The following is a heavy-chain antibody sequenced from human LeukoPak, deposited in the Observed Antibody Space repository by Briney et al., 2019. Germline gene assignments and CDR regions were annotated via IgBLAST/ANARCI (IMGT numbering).Heavy chain of an antibody. CDR2: ISYDGTNK. CDR1: GFTFSYYG. V-gene: IGHV3-30*18. Sequence: GRSLRLSCAASGFTFSYYGMHWVRQAPGKGLEWVAIISYDGTNKYYADSVKGRLTIPRDDSKNTLYLHMNSLRAEDTAVYYCTKDRASRGYGYGNVFDISGQGTMVTVSS. D-gene: IGHD5-18*01. CDR3: TKDRASRGYGYGNVFDI. J-gene: IGHJ3*02.